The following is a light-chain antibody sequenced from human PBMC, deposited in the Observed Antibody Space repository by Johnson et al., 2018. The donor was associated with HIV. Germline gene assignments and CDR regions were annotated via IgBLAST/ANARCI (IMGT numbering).Light chain of an antibody. Sequence: QSVLTQPPSVSAAPGQNVTISCSGGSSNIGNNYVSWYQQIPGTAPKLLIYDNNKRPSGIPDRFSGSKSGTSATLGITGIQPGDEADYYCAAWDDSLNGYVFGTGTKVTVL. V-gene: IGLV1-51*01. CDR3: AAWDDSLNGYV. J-gene: IGLJ1*01. CDR2: DNN. CDR1: SSNIGNNY.